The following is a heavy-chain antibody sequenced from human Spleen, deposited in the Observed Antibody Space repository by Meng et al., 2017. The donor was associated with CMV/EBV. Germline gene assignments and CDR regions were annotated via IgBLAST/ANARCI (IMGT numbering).Heavy chain of an antibody. V-gene: IGHV3-21*01. CDR1: GFTFNTYS. CDR2: ISSSSSYI. Sequence: LSLTCAASGFTFNTYSMNWVRQAPGKGLEWVSSISSSSSYIYYADSVKGRFTISRDNAKNSLYLQMNRLRAEDTAVYYCARCLFTGVFDIWGQGTLVTVSS. J-gene: IGHJ3*02. CDR3: ARCLFTGVFDI. D-gene: IGHD5/OR15-5a*01.